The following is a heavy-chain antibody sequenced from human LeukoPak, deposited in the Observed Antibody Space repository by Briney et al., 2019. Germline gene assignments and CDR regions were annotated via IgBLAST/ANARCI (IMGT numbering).Heavy chain of an antibody. CDR3: AREVSGYHNWFDP. CDR1: GGSISSGSYY. J-gene: IGHJ5*02. D-gene: IGHD5-12*01. Sequence: SETLSLTCTVSGGSISSGSYYWSWIRQPAGKGLEWIGRIYTSGRTNYNPSLKSRVTISVDTSKNQFSLKLSSVTAADTAVYYCAREVSGYHNWFDPWGQGTLVTVSS. CDR2: IYTSGRT. V-gene: IGHV4-61*02.